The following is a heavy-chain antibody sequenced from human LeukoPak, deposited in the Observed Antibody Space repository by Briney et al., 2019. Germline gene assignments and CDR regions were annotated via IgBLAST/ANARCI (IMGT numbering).Heavy chain of an antibody. Sequence: SETLSLTCTVSGGSISSYYWSWIRQPAGKGLEWIGRIYTSGSTNYNPSLKSRVTMSVDTSKNQFSLKLSSVTAADTAVYYCARGLLWFGDLKGDWFDPWGQGTLVTVSS. V-gene: IGHV4-4*07. CDR1: GGSISSYY. CDR3: ARGLLWFGDLKGDWFDP. J-gene: IGHJ5*02. D-gene: IGHD3-10*01. CDR2: IYTSGST.